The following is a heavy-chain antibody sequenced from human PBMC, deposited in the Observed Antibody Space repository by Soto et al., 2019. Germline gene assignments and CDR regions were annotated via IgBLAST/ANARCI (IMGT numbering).Heavy chain of an antibody. J-gene: IGHJ4*02. D-gene: IGHD2-2*01. CDR2: ISSSGSTI. Sequence: LRLSCAASGFTFSDYYMSWIRQAPGKGLEWVSYISSSGSTIYYADSVKGRFTISRDNAKNSLYLQMNSLRAKDTAVYYCARARVEYQLLPREGFDYWGQGTLVTVSS. CDR1: GFTFSDYY. CDR3: ARARVEYQLLPREGFDY. V-gene: IGHV3-11*01.